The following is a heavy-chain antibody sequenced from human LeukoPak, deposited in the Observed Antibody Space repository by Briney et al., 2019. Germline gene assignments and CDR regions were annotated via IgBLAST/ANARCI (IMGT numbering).Heavy chain of an antibody. Sequence: GGSLRLSCAASGFTFSSYSMNWVRQAPGKGLEWVSYISSSSSTIYYADSVKGRFTISRDNAKNSLYLQMNSLRAEDTAVYYCARDAAWALDYWGQGTLVTVSS. CDR2: ISSSSSTI. CDR1: GFTFSSYS. D-gene: IGHD7-27*01. CDR3: ARDAAWALDY. V-gene: IGHV3-48*01. J-gene: IGHJ4*02.